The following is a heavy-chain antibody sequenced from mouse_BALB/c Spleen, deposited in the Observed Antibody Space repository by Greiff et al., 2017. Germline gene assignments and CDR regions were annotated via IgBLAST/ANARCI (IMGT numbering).Heavy chain of an antibody. CDR1: GFNIKDYY. CDR3: TRPGDAMDY. V-gene: IGHV14-4*02. J-gene: IGHJ4*01. Sequence: VQLKQSGAELVRSGASVKLSCTASGFNIKDYYMHWVKQRPEQGLEWIGWIDPENGDTEYAPKFQGKATMTADTSSNTAYLQLSSLTSEDTAVYYCTRPGDAMDYWGQGTSVTVSS. CDR2: IDPENGDT.